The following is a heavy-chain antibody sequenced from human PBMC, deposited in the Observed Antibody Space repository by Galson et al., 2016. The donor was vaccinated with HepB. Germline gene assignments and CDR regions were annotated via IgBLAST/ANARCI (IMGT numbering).Heavy chain of an antibody. CDR2: ISTSGDTI. Sequence: SLRLSCAASGFTFSSYEMNWVRQAPGKGLEWVSYISTSGDTIYYADSVKGRFTISRDNAKSSLHLQMNSLEVEDTALYFCARDFVGPLAVAGPSHWGQGTLVTVSS. V-gene: IGHV3-48*03. D-gene: IGHD6-19*01. J-gene: IGHJ4*02. CDR1: GFTFSSYE. CDR3: ARDFVGPLAVAGPSH.